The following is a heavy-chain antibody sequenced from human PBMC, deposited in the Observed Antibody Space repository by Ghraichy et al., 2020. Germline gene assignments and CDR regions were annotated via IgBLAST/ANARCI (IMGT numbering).Heavy chain of an antibody. CDR2: ISAYNGNT. D-gene: IGHD2-2*03. V-gene: IGHV1-18*01. J-gene: IGHJ6*03. CDR3: ARDGYCSSTSCYYYYYYYMDV. Sequence: ASVKVSCKASGYTFTSYGISWVRQAPGQGLEWMGWISAYNGNTNYAQKLQGRVTMTTDTSTSTAYMELRSLRSDDTAVYYCARDGYCSSTSCYYYYYYYMDVWGKGTTVTVSS. CDR1: GYTFTSYG.